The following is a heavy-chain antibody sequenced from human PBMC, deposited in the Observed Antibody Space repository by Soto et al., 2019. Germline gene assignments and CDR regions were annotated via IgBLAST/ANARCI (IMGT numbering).Heavy chain of an antibody. Sequence: ASVKVSCKASGYTFTSYGISWVRQAPGQGLEWMGWISAYNGNTNYAQKLQGRVPMTTDTSTSTAYMELRSLRSDDTAVYYCARDRSYDYIWGSYRQYFDHWGQGTLVTVSS. V-gene: IGHV1-18*01. CDR1: GYTFTSYG. CDR2: ISAYNGNT. D-gene: IGHD3-16*02. CDR3: ARDRSYDYIWGSYRQYFDH. J-gene: IGHJ4*02.